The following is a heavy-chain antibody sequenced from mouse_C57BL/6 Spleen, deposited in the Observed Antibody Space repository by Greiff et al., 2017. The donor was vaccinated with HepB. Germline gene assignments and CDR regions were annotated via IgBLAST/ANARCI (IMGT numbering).Heavy chain of an antibody. Sequence: VQLQQSGAELVKPGASVKLSCKASGYTFTEYTIHWVKQRSGQGLEWIGWFYPGSGSIKYNEKFKDKATLTADKSSSKVYMELSRLTSEDSAVYFCARHEESYYGSIPYAMDYWGQGTSVTVSS. CDR3: ARHEESYYGSIPYAMDY. V-gene: IGHV1-62-2*01. D-gene: IGHD1-1*01. J-gene: IGHJ4*01. CDR2: FYPGSGSI. CDR1: GYTFTEYT.